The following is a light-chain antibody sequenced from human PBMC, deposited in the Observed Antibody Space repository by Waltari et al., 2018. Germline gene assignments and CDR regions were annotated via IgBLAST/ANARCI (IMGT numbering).Light chain of an antibody. CDR2: GAS. Sequence: EIVMMQSPATLSVSPGERATLSCRASQSVTTTLAWYQQKPGQPPRLLIYGASARATGIPARFSGSGSGTEFTLTISGLLSEDFALYYCQQYNTRPRTFGQGTRVEMK. CDR1: QSVTTT. CDR3: QQYNTRPRT. V-gene: IGKV3-15*01. J-gene: IGKJ1*01.